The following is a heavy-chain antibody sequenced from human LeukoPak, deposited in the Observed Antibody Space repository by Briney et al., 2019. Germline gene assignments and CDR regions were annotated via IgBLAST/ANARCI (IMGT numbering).Heavy chain of an antibody. J-gene: IGHJ4*02. D-gene: IGHD5-12*01. CDR1: GGSITSSSSY. Sequence: SETLSLTCTVSGGSITSSSSYWGWIRQPPGKGLEWIGSIYYSGGTYYNPSLKSRVTMSVDTSRNQFSLRLSSVTAADTAVYYCARGRLFSGYRGNVGHEDFDYWGQGSLVTVSS. V-gene: IGHV4-39*01. CDR3: ARGRLFSGYRGNVGHEDFDY. CDR2: IYYSGGT.